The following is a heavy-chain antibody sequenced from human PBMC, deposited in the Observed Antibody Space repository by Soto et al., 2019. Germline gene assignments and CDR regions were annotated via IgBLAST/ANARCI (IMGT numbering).Heavy chain of an antibody. V-gene: IGHV3-30*18. CDR2: TSYDGNNK. Sequence: GGSLRLSCTVSGFTFGNYGMHWVRQAPGKGLEWVASTSYDGNNKYYADSLKGRFTISRDNSKKMVYLQMTSLGPEDTAVYYCAKGGGSARDFDYWGQGALVTVSS. CDR3: AKGGGSARDFDY. D-gene: IGHD1-26*01. J-gene: IGHJ4*02. CDR1: GFTFGNYG.